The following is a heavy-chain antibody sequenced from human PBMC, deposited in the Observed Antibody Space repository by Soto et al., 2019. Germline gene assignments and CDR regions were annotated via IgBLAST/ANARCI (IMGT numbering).Heavy chain of an antibody. CDR1: GFTFSDYY. Sequence: PGGSVRLSCAASGFTFSDYYMSWIRQAPGKGLEWLAYISRDANAIFYADSVNGRFTISRDNAKNSLFLQMDDLRAEDTGMFFCARGAEMSTLTKWFDPWGQGTLVTVSS. V-gene: IGHV3-11*01. J-gene: IGHJ5*02. CDR3: ARGAEMSTLTKWFDP. CDR2: ISRDANAI. D-gene: IGHD1-1*01.